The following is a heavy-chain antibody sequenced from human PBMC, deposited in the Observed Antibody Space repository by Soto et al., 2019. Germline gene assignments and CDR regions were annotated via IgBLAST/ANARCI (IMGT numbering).Heavy chain of an antibody. CDR1: GFTFSSYW. D-gene: IGHD4-17*01. V-gene: IGHV3-7*01. CDR2: IKQDGSEK. J-gene: IGHJ6*03. Sequence: GGSLRLSCAASGFTFSSYWMSWVRQAPGKGLKWVANIKQDGSEKYYVDSVKGRFTISRDNAKNSLYLQMNSLRAEDTAVYYCAQLSGDDYYYYYMDVWGKGTTVTVSS. CDR3: AQLSGDDYYYYYMDV.